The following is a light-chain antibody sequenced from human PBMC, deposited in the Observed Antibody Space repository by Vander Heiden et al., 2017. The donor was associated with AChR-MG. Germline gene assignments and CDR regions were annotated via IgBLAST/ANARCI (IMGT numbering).Light chain of an antibody. CDR2: AAS. Sequence: IQLTQSPSSLSASVGDRVTITCRASQGISSYLAWYQQKPGKAPKLLIYAASTLQSGVPSRFSGSGYGTDFTLTISSLQPEDFATYYCQQLNSYPPFTFGGGTKVEIK. V-gene: IGKV1-9*01. J-gene: IGKJ4*01. CDR1: QGISSY. CDR3: QQLNSYPPFT.